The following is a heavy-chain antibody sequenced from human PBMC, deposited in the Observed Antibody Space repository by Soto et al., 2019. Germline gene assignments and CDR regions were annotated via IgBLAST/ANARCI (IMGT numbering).Heavy chain of an antibody. V-gene: IGHV4-39*01. CDR1: AGSSSSSSYY. CDR3: ARQMTTVTPDWFDP. J-gene: IGHJ5*02. D-gene: IGHD4-4*01. CDR2: IYYSGST. Sequence: SQTLSLTCTVSAGSSSSSSYYWFWIRHPPGKGLEWIGSIYYSGSTYYNPSLKSRVTISVDTSKNQFSLKLSSVTAADTAVYYCARQMTTVTPDWFDPWGQGTLVTVSS.